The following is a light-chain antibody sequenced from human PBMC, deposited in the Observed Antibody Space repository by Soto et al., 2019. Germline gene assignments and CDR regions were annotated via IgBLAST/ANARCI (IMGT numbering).Light chain of an antibody. CDR3: QQYNNWPPFT. CDR2: GSS. Sequence: EIVLTQSPGTLSVSPGEGATLSCRASQRISISYLAWYQQKPGQAPRLLIYGSSTRATGIPDRFSGSGSETDFTLTISRLEPEDFAVYYCQQYNNWPPFTFGPGTKVDIK. V-gene: IGKV3-20*01. CDR1: QRISISY. J-gene: IGKJ3*01.